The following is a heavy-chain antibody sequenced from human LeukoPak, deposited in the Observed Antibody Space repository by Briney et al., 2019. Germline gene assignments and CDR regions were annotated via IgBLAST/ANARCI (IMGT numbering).Heavy chain of an antibody. D-gene: IGHD2-21*02. J-gene: IGHJ5*02. CDR3: ARGGKTAGGFDP. V-gene: IGHV3-23*01. Sequence: PGGSLRLSCAASGLTFSNYAMSWVRQAPGKGLEWVSGNSDSGGSTYYADSVKGRFIISRDNSKNTLFLQMNSLTAEDTAVFYCARGGKTAGGFDPWGQGTLVTVSS. CDR1: GLTFSNYA. CDR2: NSDSGGST.